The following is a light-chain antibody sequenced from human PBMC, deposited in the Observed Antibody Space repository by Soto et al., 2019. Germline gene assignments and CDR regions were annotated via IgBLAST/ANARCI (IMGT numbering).Light chain of an antibody. CDR3: QQYNNWPPWT. CDR2: GAS. V-gene: IGKV3-15*01. CDR1: QSVSSN. J-gene: IGKJ1*01. Sequence: EIVMTQSPATLSVSPGERATLSCRASQSVSSNLAWYQQKPGQAPRLLICGASTRATGIPARFSGSGSGTEVTLTISSLQSEDFAVYYCQQYNNWPPWTFGQGTKVELK.